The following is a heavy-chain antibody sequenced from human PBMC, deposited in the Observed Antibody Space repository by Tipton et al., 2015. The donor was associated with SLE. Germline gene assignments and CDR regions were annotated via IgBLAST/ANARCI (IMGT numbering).Heavy chain of an antibody. CDR2: IYYSGST. CDR3: ARNKAVAGTVIEY. CDR1: GGSISSHY. Sequence: TLSLTCTVSGGSISSHYWSWIRQPPGKGLEWIGYIYYSGSTNYNPSLMSRVTISVDTSKNQFSLKLTSLTAADTALYYCARNKAVAGTVIEYWGPGTLVTVSS. J-gene: IGHJ4*02. V-gene: IGHV4-59*11. D-gene: IGHD6-19*01.